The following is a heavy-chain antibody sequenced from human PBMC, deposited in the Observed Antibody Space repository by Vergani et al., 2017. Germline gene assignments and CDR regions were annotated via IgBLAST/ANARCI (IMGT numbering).Heavy chain of an antibody. Sequence: QVQLVESGGDVVQPGRSLRLSCAASGFTFSSYGMHWVRQAPGKGLEWVAVIWYDGSNKYYAASVKGRFTISRDNSKNTLYLQMNCLRAEDTAVYYCARDFPPYCGGDCYSGNAFDIWGQGTMVTVSS. V-gene: IGHV3-33*01. CDR1: GFTFSSYG. D-gene: IGHD2-21*01. J-gene: IGHJ3*02. CDR2: IWYDGSNK. CDR3: ARDFPPYCGGDCYSGNAFDI.